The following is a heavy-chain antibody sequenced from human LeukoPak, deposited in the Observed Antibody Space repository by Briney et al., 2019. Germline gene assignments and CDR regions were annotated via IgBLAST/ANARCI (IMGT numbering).Heavy chain of an antibody. Sequence: PSETLSLTCTVSGGSISSGDYYWSWIRQPPGKGLEWIGYIYYSGSTYYNPSLKSRVTISVDTSKNQFSLKLSSVTAADTAVYYCARRTPLELFDYWGQGTLVTVSS. V-gene: IGHV4-30-4*08. J-gene: IGHJ4*02. D-gene: IGHD1-26*01. CDR1: GGSISSGDYY. CDR3: ARRTPLELFDY. CDR2: IYYSGST.